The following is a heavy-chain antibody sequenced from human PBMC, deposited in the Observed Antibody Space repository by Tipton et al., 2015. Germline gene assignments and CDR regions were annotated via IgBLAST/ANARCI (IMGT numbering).Heavy chain of an antibody. CDR3: ARENSIWYPYCDH. Sequence: QLVQSGDELKKPGASVKVSCKASGYSFTGYNIAWVRQAPGQGLEWLGCISPYNGNTDYAQKVQGRVTMSTDTSTSTAYMELRSLRSDDTAFYFCARENSIWYPYCDHWGQGTLVTVAS. CDR1: GYSFTGYN. CDR2: ISPYNGNT. J-gene: IGHJ4*02. V-gene: IGHV1-18*01. D-gene: IGHD6-13*01.